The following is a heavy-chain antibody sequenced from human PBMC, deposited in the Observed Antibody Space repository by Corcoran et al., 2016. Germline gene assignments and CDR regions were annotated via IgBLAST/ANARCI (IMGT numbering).Heavy chain of an antibody. CDR2: IYYSGST. CDR1: GGSISSSSYS. CDR3: ARDGNWNYVGYGMDV. D-gene: IGHD1-7*01. Sequence: QQQLQESGPGLVKPSETLSLTCTVSGGSISSSSYSWGWIRQPPGKGLEWIGSIYYSGSTYYNPSLKSRVTMSVDTAKHQFSLKLSSVTAADTAVYYCARDGNWNYVGYGMDVWGHGTTVTVSS. J-gene: IGHJ6*02. V-gene: IGHV4-39*07.